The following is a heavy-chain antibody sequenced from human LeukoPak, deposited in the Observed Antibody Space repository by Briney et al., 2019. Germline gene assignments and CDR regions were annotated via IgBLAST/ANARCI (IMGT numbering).Heavy chain of an antibody. CDR1: GGTFSSYA. D-gene: IGHD3-10*01. V-gene: IGHV1-69*13. CDR2: IIPIFGTA. Sequence: GASVKVSCKASGGTFSSYAISWVRQAPGQGLEWMGGIIPIFGTANYAQKFQGRVTITADESTSTAYMELSSLRSEDTAVYYCARGVLLWFGEYDAFDIWGQGTMVTVSS. J-gene: IGHJ3*02. CDR3: ARGVLLWFGEYDAFDI.